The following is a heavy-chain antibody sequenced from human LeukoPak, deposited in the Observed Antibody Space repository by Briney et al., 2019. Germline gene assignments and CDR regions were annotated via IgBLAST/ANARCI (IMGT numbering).Heavy chain of an antibody. D-gene: IGHD5-24*01. CDR2: ISSSSSYI. Sequence: GGSLRLSCAASGFTFSSYSMNWVRQAPGKGLEWVSSISSSSSYIYYADSVKGRFTISRDNAKNSLYLQMNSLRAEDTAVYYCARDSREMATIIDYWGQGTLDTVSS. V-gene: IGHV3-21*01. CDR3: ARDSREMATIIDY. J-gene: IGHJ4*02. CDR1: GFTFSSYS.